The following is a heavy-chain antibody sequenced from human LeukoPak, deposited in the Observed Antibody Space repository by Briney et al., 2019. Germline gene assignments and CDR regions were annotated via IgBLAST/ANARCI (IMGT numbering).Heavy chain of an antibody. V-gene: IGHV3-30-3*01. J-gene: IGHJ3*02. CDR2: ISYDGSNK. D-gene: IGHD2-2*01. Sequence: TGGSLRLSCAASGFTFSSYAMHWVRQAPGKGLEWVAVISYDGSNKYYADSVKGRFTISRDNSKNTLYLQMNSLRAEDTAVYYCAIQDIVVVPAARADAFDIWGQGTVVTVSS. CDR3: AIQDIVVVPAARADAFDI. CDR1: GFTFSSYA.